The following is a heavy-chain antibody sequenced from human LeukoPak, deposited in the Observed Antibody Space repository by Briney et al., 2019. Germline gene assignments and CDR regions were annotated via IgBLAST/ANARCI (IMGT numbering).Heavy chain of an antibody. CDR1: GYTFTDYY. V-gene: IGHV1-2*02. CDR3: ARGLSIEGYNFNY. D-gene: IGHD5-24*01. CDR2: IIPNNGGT. J-gene: IGHJ4*02. Sequence: SVKVSCKASGYTFTDYYIHWLRQARGQGLEWMGWIIPNNGGTNYAPKFRGRVTMTRDTSISTAYMELSRLRSDGTAVYYCARGLSIEGYNFNYWGQGTLVTVSS.